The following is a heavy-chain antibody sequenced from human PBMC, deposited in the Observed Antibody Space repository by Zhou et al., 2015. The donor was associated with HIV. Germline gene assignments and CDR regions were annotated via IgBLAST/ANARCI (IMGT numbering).Heavy chain of an antibody. D-gene: IGHD4-23*01. Sequence: QVQLVQSGAEVKKPGSSVKVSCKASGGTFSSYAISWVRQAPGQGLEWMGGIIPIFGTANYAQKFQGRVTITADESTSTAHMDLSSLRSEDTAVYYCGKSSRWPLRFHIDVWGQGTTVTVSS. J-gene: IGHJ6*02. V-gene: IGHV1-69*12. CDR1: GGTFSSYA. CDR2: IIPIFGTA. CDR3: GKSSRWPLRFHIDV.